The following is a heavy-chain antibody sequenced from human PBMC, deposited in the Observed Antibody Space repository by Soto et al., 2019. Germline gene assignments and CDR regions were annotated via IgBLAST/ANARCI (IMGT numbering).Heavy chain of an antibody. CDR3: TRGYSGNDARYKTPYDYYGMDV. CDR1: GGTFSSYA. CDR2: IIPIFGTA. D-gene: IGHD5-12*01. J-gene: IGHJ6*02. Sequence: AVKVSCKASGGTFSSYAISWVRQAPGQGLEWMGGIIPIFGTANYAQKFQGRVTITADESTSTAYMELSSLRSEDTAVYYCTRGYSGNDARYKTPYDYYGMDVWGQGTTVTVSS. V-gene: IGHV1-69*13.